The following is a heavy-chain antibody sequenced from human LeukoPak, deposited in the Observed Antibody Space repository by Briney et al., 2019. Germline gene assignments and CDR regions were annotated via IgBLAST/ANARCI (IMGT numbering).Heavy chain of an antibody. V-gene: IGHV1-18*04. CDR2: FSAYNGNT. CDR3: ARGGPIIVVVPAAPTNNWFDP. D-gene: IGHD2-2*01. Sequence: ASVKVSCKASGYTFTSYGISWVRQAPGQGLEWMGWFSAYNGNTNYAQKLQGRVTMTTDTSTSTAYMELRSLRSDDTAVYYCARGGPIIVVVPAAPTNNWFDPWGQGTLVTVSS. J-gene: IGHJ5*02. CDR1: GYTFTSYG.